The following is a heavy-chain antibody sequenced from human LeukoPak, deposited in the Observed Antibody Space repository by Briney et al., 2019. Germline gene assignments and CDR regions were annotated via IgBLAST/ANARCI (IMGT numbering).Heavy chain of an antibody. J-gene: IGHJ4*02. CDR1: GFSLSGYA. CDR2: ISGGGDAA. D-gene: IGHD3-22*01. Sequence: GGSLRLSCIASGFSLSGYAMSWVRQAPGKGLEWVSTISGGGDAAYYADSVKGRFTISRDNSKNTPYLQMNSLRAEDTAVYYCSRKYDSSGYFDFWGRGTLVAVSS. CDR3: SRKYDSSGYFDF. V-gene: IGHV3-23*01.